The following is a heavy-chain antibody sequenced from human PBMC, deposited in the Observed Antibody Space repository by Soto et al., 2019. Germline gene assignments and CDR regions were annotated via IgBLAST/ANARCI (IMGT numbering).Heavy chain of an antibody. J-gene: IGHJ6*03. CDR1: GFTFSSYG. CDR2: IWYDGSNK. V-gene: IGHV3-33*01. CDR3: ARLGRNRVVPAARYYYYYMDV. D-gene: IGHD2-2*01. Sequence: GGSLRLSCAASGFTFSSYGMHWVRQAPGKGLEWVAVIWYDGSNKYYADSVKGRFTISRDNSKNTLYLQMNSLRAEDTAVYYCARLGRNRVVPAARYYYYYMDVWGKGTTVTVSS.